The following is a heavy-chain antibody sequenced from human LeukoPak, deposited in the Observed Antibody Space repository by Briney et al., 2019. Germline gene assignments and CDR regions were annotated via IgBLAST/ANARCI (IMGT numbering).Heavy chain of an antibody. Sequence: SVKVSCKTAGGIFSSYAISWVRQAPGQGLEWVGRIIPILDIANYAQKFQGRVTISADKSTGTAYMELSSLRSEDTAVYYCARVGAHSGSRLYWGQGTLVTVSS. D-gene: IGHD6-25*01. CDR1: GGIFSSYA. V-gene: IGHV1-69*04. CDR2: IIPILDIA. CDR3: ARVGAHSGSRLY. J-gene: IGHJ4*02.